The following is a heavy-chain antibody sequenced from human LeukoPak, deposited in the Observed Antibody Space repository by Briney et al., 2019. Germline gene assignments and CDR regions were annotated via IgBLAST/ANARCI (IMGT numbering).Heavy chain of an antibody. CDR1: GYSFSRDW. CDR3: ARLDTSSWYAY. J-gene: IGHJ4*02. CDR2: IYPGDSDT. Sequence: GESLKISCKGSGYSFSRDWIGWVRQMPGKGLEWMGIIYPGDSDTRYSPSFQGQVTISADKSISTAYLQWSSLKASDTAIYYCARLDTSSWYAYWGQGTLVTVSS. V-gene: IGHV5-51*01. D-gene: IGHD6-13*01.